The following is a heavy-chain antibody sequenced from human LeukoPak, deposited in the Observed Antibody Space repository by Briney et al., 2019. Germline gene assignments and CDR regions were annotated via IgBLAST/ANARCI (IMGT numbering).Heavy chain of an antibody. V-gene: IGHV4-31*03. CDR2: IYYSGST. J-gene: IGHJ6*02. Sequence: PSQTLSLTCTVSGGSISSGDYYWSWIRQHPGKGLEWIGYIYYSGSTYYNPSLKSRVTISVDTSKNQFSLKLSSVTAADTAVYYCARAWMVRGVIRNYYYYGMDVWGQGTTVTVSS. D-gene: IGHD3-10*01. CDR3: ARAWMVRGVIRNYYYYGMDV. CDR1: GGSISSGDYY.